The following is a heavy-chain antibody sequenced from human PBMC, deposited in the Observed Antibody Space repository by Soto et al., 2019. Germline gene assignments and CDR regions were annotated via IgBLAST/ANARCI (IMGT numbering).Heavy chain of an antibody. Sequence: EVQLLESGGGFIHPGGSLRLSCAASGFSFSSFAMNWVRQAPGKGLEWVSIISGSADSTFYADSVKGRFNISRDNSKSTRYLQINSRRAEDTAVYYGAKTRGAMIYAISVYGMDVWGQGTTVTVSS. V-gene: IGHV3-23*01. CDR2: ISGSADST. J-gene: IGHJ6*02. CDR1: GFSFSSFA. D-gene: IGHD2-8*01. CDR3: AKTRGAMIYAISVYGMDV.